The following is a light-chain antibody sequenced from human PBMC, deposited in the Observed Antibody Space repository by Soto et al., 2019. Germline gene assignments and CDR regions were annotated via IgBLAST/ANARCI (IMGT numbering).Light chain of an antibody. Sequence: QSVLTQPPSASGTPGQRVTISCSGSSSNLGSNAVNWYQQLPGMAPKLLIYGTSNRPSGVSDRFSGSKSGTSASLAITGLQAEDEADYYCQSYDNSLSGFYVFGTGTKLTVL. CDR1: SSNLGSNA. J-gene: IGLJ1*01. CDR2: GTS. V-gene: IGLV1-44*01. CDR3: QSYDNSLSGFYV.